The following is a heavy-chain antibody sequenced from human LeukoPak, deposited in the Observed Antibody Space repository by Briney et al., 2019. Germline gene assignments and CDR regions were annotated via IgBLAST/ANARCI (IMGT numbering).Heavy chain of an antibody. CDR3: ARADGVVAAYNWFDP. J-gene: IGHJ5*02. CDR1: GYTFTGYY. CDR2: ISAYNGNT. D-gene: IGHD2-15*01. V-gene: IGHV1-18*04. Sequence: GASVKVSCKASGYTFTGYYMHWVRQAPGQGLEWMGWISAYNGNTNYAQKLQGRVTMTTDTSTSTAYMELRSLRSDDTAVYYCARADGVVAAYNWFDPWGQGTLVTVSS.